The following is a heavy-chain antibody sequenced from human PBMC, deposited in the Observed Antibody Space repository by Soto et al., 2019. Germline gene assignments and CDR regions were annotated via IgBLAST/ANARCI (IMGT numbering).Heavy chain of an antibody. CDR3: ARDSNSPVRFGY. CDR1: GFSVSSSY. CDR2: IHSGGTT. Sequence: EVQLVESGGGLVQPGGSLRLSCAGSGFSVSSSYMGWVRQAPGKGLEWISAIHSGGTTYDADSVKGRFTISRDTSKNTVYLQMNSLRVEDTAVYYCARDSNSPVRFGYWGQGSLVIVSS. D-gene: IGHD4-17*01. V-gene: IGHV3-66*01. J-gene: IGHJ4*02.